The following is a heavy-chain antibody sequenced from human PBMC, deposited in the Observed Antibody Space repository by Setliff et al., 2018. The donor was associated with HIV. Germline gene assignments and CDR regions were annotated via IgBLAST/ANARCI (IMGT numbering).Heavy chain of an antibody. V-gene: IGHV1-3*01. CDR2: INAGNGNT. D-gene: IGHD6-19*01. CDR1: GYTFTSYA. J-gene: IGHJ4*02. Sequence: ASVKVSCKASGYTFTSYAMHWVRQAPGQRLEWMGWINAGNGNTKYSQRFQGRVTITRDTSASTAYMELSSLRSEDTAVYYCARSRSGWSSPFDYWGQGTLVTVSS. CDR3: ARSRSGWSSPFDY.